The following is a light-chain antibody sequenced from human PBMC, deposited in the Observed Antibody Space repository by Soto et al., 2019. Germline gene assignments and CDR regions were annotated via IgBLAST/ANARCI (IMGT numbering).Light chain of an antibody. Sequence: QSVLTQPASVSGSPGQSITISCTGTNNDVGAYNYVSWFQQHPGKAPKTMIYDVSNRPSGVSNRFSGSKSGNTASLTISGLQAEDEADYYCSSXXXXXXXLFGXGT. J-gene: IGLJ3*02. CDR2: DVS. V-gene: IGLV2-14*03. CDR1: NNDVGAYNY. CDR3: SSXXXXXXXL.